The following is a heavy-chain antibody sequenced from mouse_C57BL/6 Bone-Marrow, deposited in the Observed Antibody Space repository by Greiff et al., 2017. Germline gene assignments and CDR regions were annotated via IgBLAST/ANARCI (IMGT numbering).Heavy chain of an antibody. J-gene: IGHJ2*01. V-gene: IGHV1-69*01. CDR3: AREGFYAYY. D-gene: IGHD1-1*01. Sequence: QVQLQQPGAELVMPGASVKLSCKASGYTFTSYWMHWVKQRPGQGLEWIGEIDPSDSYTNYNQKFKGKSTLTVDKSSSTAYMRLSSLTSEDSAVYYGAREGFYAYYWCQGPTLTVAS. CDR1: GYTFTSYW. CDR2: IDPSDSYT.